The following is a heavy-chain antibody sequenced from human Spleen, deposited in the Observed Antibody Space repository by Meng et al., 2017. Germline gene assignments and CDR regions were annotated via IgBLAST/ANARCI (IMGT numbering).Heavy chain of an antibody. CDR3: AKEGCSGGSCYSGTDY. CDR2: ISGSGGST. J-gene: IGHJ1*01. Sequence: GESLKISCAASGFTFSSYAMSWVRQAPGKGLEWVSAISGSGGSTYYADSVKGRFTISRDNSKNTLYLQMNSLRAEDTAFYYCAKEGCSGGSCYSGTDYWGQGTLVTVSS. CDR1: GFTFSSYA. D-gene: IGHD2-15*01. V-gene: IGHV3-23*01.